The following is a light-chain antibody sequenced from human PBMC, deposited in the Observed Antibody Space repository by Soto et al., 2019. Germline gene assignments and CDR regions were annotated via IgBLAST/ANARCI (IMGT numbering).Light chain of an antibody. V-gene: IGKV3-15*01. Sequence: EVVMTQSPGTLSVSPGERATLSCRASQSVRSNVAWYQQKPGQAPRLLIYGASTRAAGIPARFSGSVSGTELTLTISSLQSEDFAVYYCQQYNNWPPWTFGQGTKVEIK. J-gene: IGKJ1*01. CDR1: QSVRSN. CDR3: QQYNNWPPWT. CDR2: GAS.